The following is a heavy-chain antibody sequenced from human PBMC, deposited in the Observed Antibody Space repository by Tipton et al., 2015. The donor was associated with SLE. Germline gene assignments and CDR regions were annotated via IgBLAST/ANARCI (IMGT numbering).Heavy chain of an antibody. Sequence: QLVQSGAEVKKAGESLKMSCKGSGYSFTNYWIGWVRQMPGKGLEWMGIIFPDDSDTRYSPAFEGQVTISADKSVNTACLQWSSLKASDTAMYYCARLLNSGDYVGAHEIWGQGTMVTVSS. D-gene: IGHD4-17*01. V-gene: IGHV5-51*03. J-gene: IGHJ3*02. CDR3: ARLLNSGDYVGAHEI. CDR2: IFPDDSDT. CDR1: GYSFTNYW.